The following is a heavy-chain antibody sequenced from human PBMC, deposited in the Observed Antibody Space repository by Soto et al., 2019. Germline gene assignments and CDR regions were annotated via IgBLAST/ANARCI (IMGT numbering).Heavy chain of an antibody. CDR1: GYTFTSYG. V-gene: IGHV1-18*04. D-gene: IGHD2-2*01. J-gene: IGHJ6*02. CDR3: ASPGRDCSSTSCHRDYGMDV. Sequence: QVQLVQSGAEVKKPGASVKVSCKASGYTFTSYGISWVRQAPGQGLEWMGWISAYNGNTNYAQKLQGRVTMTTDTSTSTAYMELRSLRSDDTAVYYCASPGRDCSSTSCHRDYGMDVWGQGTTVTVSS. CDR2: ISAYNGNT.